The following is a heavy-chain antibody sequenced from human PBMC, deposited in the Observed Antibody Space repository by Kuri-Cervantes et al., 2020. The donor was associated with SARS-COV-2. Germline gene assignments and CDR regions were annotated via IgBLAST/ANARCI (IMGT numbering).Heavy chain of an antibody. J-gene: IGHJ4*02. CDR3: ARGKAEITMVVMVITSGAYYFDY. V-gene: IGHV4-34*01. CDR2: ITHRGNT. CDR1: GGSFSDYS. D-gene: IGHD3-22*01. Sequence: SETLSLTCAVYGGSFSDYSWSWIRQSPGKGLEWIGEITHRGNTNYNPSLMSRVTISVDTSKNQFSLKLSSVTAADTAVYYCARGKAEITMVVMVITSGAYYFDYWGQGALVTVSS.